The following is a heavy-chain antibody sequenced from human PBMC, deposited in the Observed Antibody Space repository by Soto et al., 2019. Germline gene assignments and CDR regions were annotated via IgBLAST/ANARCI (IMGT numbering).Heavy chain of an antibody. D-gene: IGHD3-10*01. CDR3: ARRYYYGSGSYSIGWFDP. CDR2: IYYSGST. V-gene: IGHV4-59*08. CDR1: GGSISSYY. Sequence: SETLSLTCTVSGGSISSYYWSWIRQPPGKGLEWIGYIYYSGSTNYNPSLKSRVTISVDTSKNQFSLKLSSVTAADTAVYYCARRYYYGSGSYSIGWFDPWGQGTLVTVSS. J-gene: IGHJ5*02.